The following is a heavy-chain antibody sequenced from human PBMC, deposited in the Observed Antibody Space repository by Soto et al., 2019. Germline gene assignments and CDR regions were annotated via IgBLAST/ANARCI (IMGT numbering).Heavy chain of an antibody. CDR2: ISSSSSTI. J-gene: IGHJ6*03. CDR1: GFTFSSYS. V-gene: IGHV3-48*01. CDR3: ARPFPYGVIYYYYYYYMDV. D-gene: IGHD4-17*01. Sequence: PGGSLRLSCAASGFTFSSYSMNWVRQAPGKGLEWVSYISSSSSTIYYADSVKGRFTISRDNAKNSLYLQMNSLRAEDTAVYYCARPFPYGVIYYYYYYYMDVWGKGTTVTVSS.